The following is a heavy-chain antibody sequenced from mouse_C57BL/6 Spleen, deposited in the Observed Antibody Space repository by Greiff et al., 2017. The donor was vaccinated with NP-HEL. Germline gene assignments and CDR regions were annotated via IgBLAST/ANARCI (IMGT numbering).Heavy chain of an antibody. CDR3: AGTVVPRAMDY. CDR1: GYAFSSYW. V-gene: IGHV1-80*01. J-gene: IGHJ4*01. Sequence: VQLQQSGAELVKPGASVKISCKASGYAFSSYWMNWVKQRPGKGLEWIGQIYPGDGDTNYNGKFKGKATLTADKSSSTAYMQLSSLTSEDSAVYFCAGTVVPRAMDYWGQGTSVTVSS. CDR2: IYPGDGDT. D-gene: IGHD1-1*01.